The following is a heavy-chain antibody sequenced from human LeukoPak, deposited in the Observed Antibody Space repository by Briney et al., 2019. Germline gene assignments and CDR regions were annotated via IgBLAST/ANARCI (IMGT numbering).Heavy chain of an antibody. J-gene: IGHJ4*02. CDR1: GGTFSSYA. CDR3: AREEQLASFDY. D-gene: IGHD6-6*01. CDR2: INPNSGGT. V-gene: IGHV1-2*02. Sequence: ASVKVSCKASGGTFSSYAISWVRQAPGQGLEWMGWINPNSGGTNYAQKFQGRVTMTRDTSISTAYMELSRLRSDDTAVYYCAREEQLASFDYWGQGTLVTVSS.